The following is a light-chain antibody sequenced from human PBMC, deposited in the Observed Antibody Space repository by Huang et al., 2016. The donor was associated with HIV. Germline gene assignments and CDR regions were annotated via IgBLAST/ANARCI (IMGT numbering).Light chain of an antibody. J-gene: IGKJ4*01. CDR1: QSVATY. Sequence: EVVLTQSPPTLSLSPGETGTLSCRASQSVATYLSWYQQRPGQGPRLLIYDTSYRAPGVPARFSGTGSGTDFTLPISSLEPEDLAIYYCQQRSNWPLTFGGGTKVEI. V-gene: IGKV3-11*01. CDR3: QQRSNWPLT. CDR2: DTS.